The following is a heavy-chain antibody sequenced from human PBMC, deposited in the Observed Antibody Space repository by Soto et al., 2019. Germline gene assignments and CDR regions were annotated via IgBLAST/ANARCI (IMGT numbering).Heavy chain of an antibody. CDR2: IYYSGST. D-gene: IGHD3-10*01. CDR3: ARSRRSAWFGGFY. J-gene: IGHJ4*02. V-gene: IGHV4-31*03. Sequence: SETLSLTCTVSGGSISSGGYYWSWIRQHPGKGLEWIGYIYYSGSTYYNPSLKSRVTISVDTSKNQFSLKLSSVTAADTAVYYCARSRRSAWFGGFYWGQGTLVTVSS. CDR1: GGSISSGGYY.